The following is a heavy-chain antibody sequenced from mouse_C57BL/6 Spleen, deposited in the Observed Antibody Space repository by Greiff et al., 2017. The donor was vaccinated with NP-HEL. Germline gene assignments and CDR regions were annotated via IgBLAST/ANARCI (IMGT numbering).Heavy chain of an antibody. J-gene: IGHJ2*01. CDR2: IRNKANGYTT. CDR1: GFTFTDYY. Sequence: EVKLVESGGGLVQPGGSLSLSCAASGFTFTDYYMSWVRQPPGKALEWLGFIRNKANGYTTEYSASVKGRFTISRDNSQSILYLQMNALRAEDSATYYCARLMIKDYFDYWGQGTTLTVSS. D-gene: IGHD2-4*01. CDR3: ARLMIKDYFDY. V-gene: IGHV7-3*01.